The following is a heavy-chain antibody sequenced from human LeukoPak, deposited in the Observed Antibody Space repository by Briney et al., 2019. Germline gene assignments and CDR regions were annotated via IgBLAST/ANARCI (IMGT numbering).Heavy chain of an antibody. D-gene: IGHD3-10*01. CDR1: GGSISSSSYY. CDR2: IYYSGST. V-gene: IGHV4-61*01. CDR3: ARSRNYGSGSYYSDYYYYGMDV. Sequence: PSETLSLTCTVSGGSISSSSYYWSWIRQPPGKGLEWIAYIYYSGSTNYNPSLKSRVTISVDTSKNQFSLKLTSVTAADTAVYYCARSRNYGSGSYYSDYYYYGMDVWGQGTTVTVSS. J-gene: IGHJ6*02.